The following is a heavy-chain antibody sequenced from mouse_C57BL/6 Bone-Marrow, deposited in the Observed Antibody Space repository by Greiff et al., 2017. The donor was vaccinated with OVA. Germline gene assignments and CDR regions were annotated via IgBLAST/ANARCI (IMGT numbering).Heavy chain of an antibody. D-gene: IGHD2-2*01. CDR2: INPSTGGT. CDR1: GYSFTGYY. CDR3: ARWFPFDY. J-gene: IGHJ2*01. V-gene: IGHV1-42*01. Sequence: EVQLQQSGPGLVKPGASVKISCKASGYSFTGYYMNWVKQSPEKSLEWIGEINPSTGGTTYNQKFKAKATLTVDKSSSTAYMQLKSLTSEDSAVYYCARWFPFDYWGQGTTLTVSS.